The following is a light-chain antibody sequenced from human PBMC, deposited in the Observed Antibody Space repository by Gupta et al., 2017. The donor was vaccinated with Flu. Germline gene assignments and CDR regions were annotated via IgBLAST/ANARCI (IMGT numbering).Light chain of an antibody. Sequence: PATMSGSPGERATLSCRARQSISNYLAWYQPQPGQAPRLLIYGEFTRANGLPARFSGSGSGTEFTLTISSLQSEDFAVYYCQQDSEWPITFGSGTXVEIK. CDR1: QSISNY. CDR3: QQDSEWPIT. V-gene: IGKV3D-15*01. J-gene: IGKJ4*01. CDR2: GEF.